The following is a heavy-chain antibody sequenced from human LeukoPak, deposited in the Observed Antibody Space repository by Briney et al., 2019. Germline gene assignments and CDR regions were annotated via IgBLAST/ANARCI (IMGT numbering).Heavy chain of an antibody. CDR1: GGSFSGYY. CDR3: ARRSNLPYSLYYYGSGSPSNWFDP. V-gene: IGHV4-34*01. D-gene: IGHD3-10*01. CDR2: INRSGST. J-gene: IGHJ5*02. Sequence: PSETLSLTCAVYGGSFSGYYWSWIRQPPGKGLEWIGEINRSGSTNYNPSLKSRVTISVDTSKNQFSLKLSSVTAADTAVYYCARRSNLPYSLYYYGSGSPSNWFDPWGQGTLVTVSS.